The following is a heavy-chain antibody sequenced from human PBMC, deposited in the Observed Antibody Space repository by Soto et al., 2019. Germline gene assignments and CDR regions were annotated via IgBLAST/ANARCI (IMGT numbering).Heavy chain of an antibody. CDR3: AKDSGRHQYQLSPTYYFDY. CDR2: ISWNSGSI. J-gene: IGHJ4*02. CDR1: GFTFDDYA. V-gene: IGHV3-9*01. Sequence: GGSLRLSCAASGFTFDDYAMHWVRQAPGKGLEWVSGISWNSGSIGYADSVKGRFTISRDNAKNSLYLQMNSLRAEDTALYYCAKDSGRHQYQLSPTYYFDYWGQGTLVTVSS. D-gene: IGHD2-2*01.